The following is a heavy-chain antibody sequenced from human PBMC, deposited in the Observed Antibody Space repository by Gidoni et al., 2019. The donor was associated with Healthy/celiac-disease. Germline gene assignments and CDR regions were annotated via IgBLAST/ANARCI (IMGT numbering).Heavy chain of an antibody. V-gene: IGHV4-39*01. CDR1: GGPISSSSYY. CDR2: IYYSGST. J-gene: IGHJ5*02. Sequence: QLQLQASGPGLVKPSETLSLTCTVPGGPISSSSYYWGWIRQPPGKGLEWIGSIYYSGSTYYNPSLKSRVTISVDTSKNQFSLKLSSVTASDTAVYYCARVIVVVVAATGWFDPWGQGTLVTVSS. CDR3: ARVIVVVVAATGWFDP. D-gene: IGHD2-15*01.